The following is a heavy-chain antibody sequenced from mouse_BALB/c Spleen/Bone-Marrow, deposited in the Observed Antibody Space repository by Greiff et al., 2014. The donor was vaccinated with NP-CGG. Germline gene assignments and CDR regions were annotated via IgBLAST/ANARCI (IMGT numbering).Heavy chain of an antibody. Sequence: QVQLKQSRAELVKPGASVKLSCKASGYSFTSYWMHWVKQRPGQGLEWIGEISPSNGRSNYNEKFESKATLTVDKSSSTAYMQLSGLTSEDSAAYYCTRSELRRGGYALDYWGLGTSVTVSS. D-gene: IGHD2-12*01. V-gene: IGHV1S81*02. CDR3: TRSELRRGGYALDY. J-gene: IGHJ4*01. CDR1: GYSFTSYW. CDR2: ISPSNGRS.